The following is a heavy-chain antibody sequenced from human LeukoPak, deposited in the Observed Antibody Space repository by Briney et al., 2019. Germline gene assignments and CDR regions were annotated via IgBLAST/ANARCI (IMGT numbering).Heavy chain of an antibody. CDR1: GYTFTGYY. V-gene: IGHV1-2*02. CDR2: INPNSGGT. Sequence: ASVKVSCKASGYTFTGYYMHWVRQAPGQGLEWMGWINPNSGGTNYAQKFQGRVTMTRDTSISTAYMELSRLRSDDTAVYYCASFDDYGDYRFDYWGQRTLVTVSS. J-gene: IGHJ4*02. D-gene: IGHD4-17*01. CDR3: ASFDDYGDYRFDY.